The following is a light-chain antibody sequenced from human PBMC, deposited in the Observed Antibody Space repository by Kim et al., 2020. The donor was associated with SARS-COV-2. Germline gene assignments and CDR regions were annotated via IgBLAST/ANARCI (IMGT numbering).Light chain of an antibody. J-gene: IGKJ1*01. Sequence: STLSASVGDRVTLTCRASQSVSRWLAWYQQKPGKAPKLLIYDGSNLQSGVPSRFSGSGSGTEFTLTISSLQSGDFAIYYCQHRQTFGQGTKVDIK. CDR3: QHRQT. V-gene: IGKV1-5*01. CDR1: QSVSRW. CDR2: DGS.